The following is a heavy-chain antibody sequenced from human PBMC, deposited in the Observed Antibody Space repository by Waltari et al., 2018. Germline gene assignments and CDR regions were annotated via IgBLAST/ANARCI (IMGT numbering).Heavy chain of an antibody. D-gene: IGHD3-9*01. J-gene: IGHJ5*02. CDR3: ATSGMDLSGVTINWFDP. Sequence: EVQLVQSGAEVKKPGATVKISRKASGYIFRNYYMHWLRQAPGKGLEWMGRVDPADGKTIYADKFQGRFIITTNRPTRTVFMEVTSLTSDDAAVYYCATSGMDLSGVTINWFDPWGQGTLLTVSS. V-gene: IGHV1-69-2*01. CDR2: VDPADGKT. CDR1: GYIFRNYY.